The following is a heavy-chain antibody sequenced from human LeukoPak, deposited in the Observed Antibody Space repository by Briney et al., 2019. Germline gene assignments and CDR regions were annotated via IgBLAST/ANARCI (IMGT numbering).Heavy chain of an antibody. CDR2: IYYSGST. J-gene: IGHJ4*02. D-gene: IGHD3-22*01. CDR3: ARLYDSSGYYYLDY. V-gene: IGHV4-39*01. Sequence: SETLSLTCTVSGGSISSSSYYWGWIRQPLGKGLEWIGSIYYSGSTYYNPSLKSRVTISVDTSKNQFSLKLSSVTAADTAVYYCARLYDSSGYYYLDYWGQGTLVTVSS. CDR1: GGSISSSSYY.